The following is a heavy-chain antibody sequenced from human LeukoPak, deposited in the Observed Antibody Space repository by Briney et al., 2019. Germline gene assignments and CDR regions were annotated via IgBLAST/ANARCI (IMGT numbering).Heavy chain of an antibody. V-gene: IGHV3-74*01. J-gene: IGHJ6*03. Sequence: PGGSLRLSCAASGFTFSSYWMHWVRQAPGKGLVWVSRINSDGSSTSYADSVEGRFTISRDNAKNMLYLQMNSLRAEDTAVYYCASSGGSYYYYYMDVWGKGTTVTVSS. CDR3: ASSGGSYYYYYMDV. CDR1: GFTFSSYW. CDR2: INSDGSST. D-gene: IGHD3-16*01.